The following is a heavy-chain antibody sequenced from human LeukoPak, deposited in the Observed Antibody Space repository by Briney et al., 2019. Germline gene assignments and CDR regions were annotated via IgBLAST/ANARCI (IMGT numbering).Heavy chain of an antibody. CDR3: ARAPSRRYCSGGSCSERSQGWYFDL. CDR2: IYYSGST. D-gene: IGHD2-15*01. V-gene: IGHV4-31*03. J-gene: IGHJ2*01. CDR1: GGSISSGGYY. Sequence: PSETLSLTCTVSGGSISSGGYYWSWIRQHPGKGLEWIGYIYYSGSTNYNPSLKSRVTISVDTSKNQFSLKLSSVAAADTAVYYCARAPSRRYCSGGSCSERSQGWYFDLWGRGTLVTVSS.